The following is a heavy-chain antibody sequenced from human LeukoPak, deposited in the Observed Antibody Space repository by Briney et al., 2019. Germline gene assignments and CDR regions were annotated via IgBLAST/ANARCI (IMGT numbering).Heavy chain of an antibody. V-gene: IGHV3-23*01. CDR1: GISLSNYA. D-gene: IGHD3-10*01. CDR2: ISERGGST. J-gene: IGHJ4*02. Sequence: GGSLRLSCVVSGISLSNYAMAWVRQAPGKGLEWVSYISERGGSTTYADSVKGRFTISRDTSLNTLYLQMNNLRAEDTAVYFCAKRGVVIRGILVIGYHQEAYHYDFWGQGVLVTVSP. CDR3: AKRGVVIRGILVIGYHQEAYHYDF.